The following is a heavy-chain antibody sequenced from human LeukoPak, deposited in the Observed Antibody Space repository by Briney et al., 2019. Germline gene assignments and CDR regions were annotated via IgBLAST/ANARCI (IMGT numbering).Heavy chain of an antibody. Sequence: SETLSLTCTVSGGSISSYYWSWIRQPPGKGLEWIGYIYYSGSTNYNPSLKSRVTISVDRSKNQFSLKLSSVTAADTAVYYCARDPISLIAAPPDYWGQRTLVTVSS. CDR3: ARDPISLIAAPPDY. CDR1: GGSISSYY. CDR2: IYYSGST. D-gene: IGHD6-6*01. J-gene: IGHJ4*02. V-gene: IGHV4-59*12.